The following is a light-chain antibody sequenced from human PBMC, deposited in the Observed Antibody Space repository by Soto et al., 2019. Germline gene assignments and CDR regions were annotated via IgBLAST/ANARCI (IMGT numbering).Light chain of an antibody. CDR3: MQNTHWTIT. CDR1: LRLVYADGKTY. Sequence: DVVMTQSPLSLPVTLGQSASISFTSSLRLVYADGKTYLNWLQQRXGQSPRXXLSQVSNRDSGVPDRFSGSGSGTDFTLKISSVEADDVAVYYCMQNTHWTITFGQGTRLEIK. CDR2: QVS. V-gene: IGKV2-30*01. J-gene: IGKJ5*01.